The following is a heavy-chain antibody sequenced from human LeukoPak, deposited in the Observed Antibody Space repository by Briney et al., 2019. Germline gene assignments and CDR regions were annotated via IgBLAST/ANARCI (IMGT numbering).Heavy chain of an antibody. Sequence: GGSLRLSCAASGFTFSSYGMHWVRQAPGKGLEWVSFIRYDGSDKYYADSVRGRFTISRDNSKNTLYLQMNSLRAEDTAVYYCARDRVATIKRGKLFDYWGQGTLVTVSS. CDR3: ARDRVATIKRGKLFDY. V-gene: IGHV3-30*02. CDR1: GFTFSSYG. CDR2: IRYDGSDK. J-gene: IGHJ4*02. D-gene: IGHD5-12*01.